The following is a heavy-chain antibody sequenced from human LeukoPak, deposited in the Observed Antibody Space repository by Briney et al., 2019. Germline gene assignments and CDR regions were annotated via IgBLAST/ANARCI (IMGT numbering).Heavy chain of an antibody. J-gene: IGHJ4*02. Sequence: GGSLRLSCAASGFTFSSYAMTWVRQAPGKGLEWVSGISDSSGSTYYADSVKGRFAVSRDNSKNTLYLQMNSLRPGDTATYYSARGGYPNSKFDYWGQGTLVTVSS. D-gene: IGHD6-13*01. CDR2: ISDSSGST. CDR3: ARGGYPNSKFDY. CDR1: GFTFSSYA. V-gene: IGHV3-23*01.